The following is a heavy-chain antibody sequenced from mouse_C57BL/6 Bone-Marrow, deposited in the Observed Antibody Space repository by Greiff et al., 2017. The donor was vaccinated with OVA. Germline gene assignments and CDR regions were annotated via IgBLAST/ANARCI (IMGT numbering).Heavy chain of an antibody. CDR2: IDPSDSYN. J-gene: IGHJ2*01. V-gene: IGHV1-50*01. CDR3: SSYYPFYY. CDR1: GYTFTSYW. Sequence: QVQLQQPGAELVKPGASVKLSCKASGYTFTSYWMKWVKQRPGQGLEWIGEIDPSDSYNNSNQKFKGKATLTLDTSSSTAYLQLRSLTSEDSAVYYCSSYYPFYYWGQGTTLTVSS. D-gene: IGHD1-1*01.